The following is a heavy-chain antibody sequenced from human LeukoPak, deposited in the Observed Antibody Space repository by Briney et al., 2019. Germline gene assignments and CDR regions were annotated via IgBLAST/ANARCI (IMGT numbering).Heavy chain of an antibody. V-gene: IGHV1-69*04. D-gene: IGHD2-2*01. J-gene: IGHJ4*02. Sequence: SVKVSCKASGGTFSSYAISWVRQAPGQGLEWMGRIIPILGIANYAQKFQGRVTITADKSTSTAYMELSSLRSEDTAVYYCAAATDIVVVPAAPLDYWGQGTLVTVSS. CDR2: IIPILGIA. CDR1: GGTFSSYA. CDR3: AAATDIVVVPAAPLDY.